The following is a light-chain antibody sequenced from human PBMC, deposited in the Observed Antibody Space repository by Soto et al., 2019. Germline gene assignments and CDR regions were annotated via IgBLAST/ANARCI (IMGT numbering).Light chain of an antibody. J-gene: IGKJ1*01. Sequence: EIVLTQSPGTLSLSPGERATLSCRASQSVSSSYLAWYQQKPGQAPRLLIYGASSRATGIPDRFSGSGSGTDFTLTISRLEPEAFAVYYCQQYGSSPTWTLGQGNKVEI. V-gene: IGKV3-20*01. CDR1: QSVSSSY. CDR3: QQYGSSPTWT. CDR2: GAS.